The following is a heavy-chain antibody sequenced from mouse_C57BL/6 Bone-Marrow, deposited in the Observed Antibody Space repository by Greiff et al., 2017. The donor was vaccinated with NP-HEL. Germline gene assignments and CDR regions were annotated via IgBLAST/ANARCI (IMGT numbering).Heavy chain of an antibody. CDR2: ISSGGSYT. J-gene: IGHJ2*01. CDR3: ARHGGAHWDGY. CDR1: GFTFSSYG. Sequence: EVQLVESGGDLVKPGGSLKLSCAASGFTFSSYGMSWVRQTPDKRLEWVATISSGGSYTYYPDSVKGRFTISRDNAKNTLYLQMSSRKSEDTAMYYCARHGGAHWDGYWGQGTTLTVSS. D-gene: IGHD4-1*01. V-gene: IGHV5-6*01.